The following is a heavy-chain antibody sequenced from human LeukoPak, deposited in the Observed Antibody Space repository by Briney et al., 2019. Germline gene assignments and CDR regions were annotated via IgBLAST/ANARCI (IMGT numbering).Heavy chain of an antibody. CDR3: ARDGTPGTTFRFDP. Sequence: ASVKVSCTASDYTYTIYGISWVRQAPGQGLEWMGWISGYNGNTNYAQKFQARVTMTTDTSTTTAYMELRSLRSDDTAVYYCARDGTPGTTFRFDPWGQGTLVIVSS. CDR1: DYTYTIYG. V-gene: IGHV1-18*01. J-gene: IGHJ5*02. D-gene: IGHD1-1*01. CDR2: ISGYNGNT.